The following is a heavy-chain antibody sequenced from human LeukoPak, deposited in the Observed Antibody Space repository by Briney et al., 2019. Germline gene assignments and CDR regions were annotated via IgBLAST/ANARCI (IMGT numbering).Heavy chain of an antibody. J-gene: IGHJ3*02. D-gene: IGHD3-22*01. CDR3: ARDRGTYYYDTSSHYDAFDI. V-gene: IGHV3-7*01. Sequence: GGSLRLSCAASGFTFSSYWMSWVRQAPGRGLEWVANIKQDGSEKYYVDSVKGRFTISRDNAKNSLYLQMNSLRAEDTAVYYCARDRGTYYYDTSSHYDAFDIWGQGTMVTVSS. CDR1: GFTFSSYW. CDR2: IKQDGSEK.